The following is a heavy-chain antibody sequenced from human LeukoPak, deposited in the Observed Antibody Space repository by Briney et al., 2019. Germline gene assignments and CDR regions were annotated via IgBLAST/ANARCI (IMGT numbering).Heavy chain of an antibody. V-gene: IGHV3-48*03. Sequence: GGSLRLSCAASGFTFSSYEMNWVRQAPGKGLEWVSYISSSSNTMYYADSVKGRFTISRDNAKNSLYLQMNSLRAEDTAVYYCARDNYDTGGYYFDWGQGTLVTVSS. J-gene: IGHJ4*02. CDR2: ISSSSNTM. D-gene: IGHD3-22*01. CDR3: ARDNYDTGGYYFD. CDR1: GFTFSSYE.